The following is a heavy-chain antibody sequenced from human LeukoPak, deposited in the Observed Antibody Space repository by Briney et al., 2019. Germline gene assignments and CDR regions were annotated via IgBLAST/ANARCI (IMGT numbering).Heavy chain of an antibody. CDR3: ARSAGIAATIVLGY. J-gene: IGHJ4*02. Sequence: GGSLRLSCAASGFTFSGYEMNWVRQAPGKGLEWVSYISSSGSTIYYADSVKGRFTISRDNSKNTLYLQMDSLRAEDTAVYYCARSAGIAATIVLGYWGQGTLVTVSS. CDR1: GFTFSGYE. V-gene: IGHV3-48*03. CDR2: ISSSGSTI. D-gene: IGHD5-12*01.